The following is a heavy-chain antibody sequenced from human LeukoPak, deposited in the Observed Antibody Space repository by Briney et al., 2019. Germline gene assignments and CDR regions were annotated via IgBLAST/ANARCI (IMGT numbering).Heavy chain of an antibody. J-gene: IGHJ4*02. Sequence: SETLSLTCTVXGGXIXXYYWXXXXXPAXXXXXXXXXXYXXXSTYYXPSLKSRVTISVDTSKNQFSLKLSSVTAADTAVXYXARIRITMIVVVNWGQGTLVTVSS. D-gene: IGHD3-22*01. CDR1: GGXIXXYY. V-gene: IGHV4-59*05. CDR3: ARIRITMIVVVN. CDR2: XYXXXST.